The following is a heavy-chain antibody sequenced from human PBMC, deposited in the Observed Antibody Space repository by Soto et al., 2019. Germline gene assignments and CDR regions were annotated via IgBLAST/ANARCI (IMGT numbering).Heavy chain of an antibody. V-gene: IGHV2-5*02. Sequence: QITLKESGPTLVKPTQTLTLTCTLSGFSLSTSGVGVGWIRKPPGKALEWLALIYWDDDKRYSPSLKSRLTVPTDTSNNQVAMTMTTTDPADTATYSCARSSRRFRSFDYWGQGTLVTASS. J-gene: IGHJ4*02. CDR1: GFSLSTSGVG. D-gene: IGHD3-10*01. CDR2: IYWDDDK. CDR3: ARSSRRFRSFDY.